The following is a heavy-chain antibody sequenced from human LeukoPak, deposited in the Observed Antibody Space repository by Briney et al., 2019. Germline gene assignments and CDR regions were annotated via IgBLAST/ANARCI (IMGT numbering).Heavy chain of an antibody. CDR2: ISGSGGST. CDR1: GFTFSSYA. J-gene: IGHJ4*02. CDR3: AKNGQRVVPAGYFDY. D-gene: IGHD2-2*01. V-gene: IGHV3-23*01. Sequence: PGGSLRLSCAASGFTFSSYAMSWVRQAPGKGLEWVSAISGSGGSTYYADSVKGRFTISRDNSKNTLYLQMNSLRAEDTAVYYCAKNGQRVVPAGYFDYWGQGTLVTVPS.